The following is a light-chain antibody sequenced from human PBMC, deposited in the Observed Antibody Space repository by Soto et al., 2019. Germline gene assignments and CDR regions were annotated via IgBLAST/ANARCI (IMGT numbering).Light chain of an antibody. CDR3: QHYNNWIGT. V-gene: IGKV3-15*01. CDR1: QGVISS. CDR2: GAS. J-gene: IGKJ4*01. Sequence: EIVVTQSPALLSVSPGERVTLSCRASQGVISSIAWYQQKLGQAPRLLIYGASTRATGIPARFSGSGSGTEFFLTISSLQSEYFAMYYCQHYNNWIGTFGGGTKVEIK.